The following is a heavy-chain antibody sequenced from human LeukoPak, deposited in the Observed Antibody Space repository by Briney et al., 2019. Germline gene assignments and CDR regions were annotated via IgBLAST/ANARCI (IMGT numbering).Heavy chain of an antibody. Sequence: GGSLRLSCAVSGFSVSNNYMNWVRQAPGKGLEWVSLIYSRGGTSYADSVKGRFTISRDSSKNTLFLQMNSLRVEDTAVYYCARDPPGIAASGTYYWGQGTLVTVSS. CDR1: GFSVSNNY. V-gene: IGHV3-53*01. CDR2: IYSRGGT. CDR3: ARDPPGIAASGTYY. J-gene: IGHJ4*02. D-gene: IGHD6-13*01.